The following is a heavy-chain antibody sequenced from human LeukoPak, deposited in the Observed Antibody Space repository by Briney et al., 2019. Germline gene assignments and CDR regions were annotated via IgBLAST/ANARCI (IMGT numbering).Heavy chain of an antibody. V-gene: IGHV4-61*05. Sequence: SETLSLTCTVSGGSISSSSYYWGWIHQPPGEGLEWIGYIYYSGTTSYNPSLKSRVTISLDTSKNQFSLKLSSVTAADTAMYYCAGGIAAAGTLWFFQHWGQGTLVTVSS. D-gene: IGHD6-13*01. J-gene: IGHJ1*01. CDR3: AGGIAAAGTLWFFQH. CDR2: IYYSGTT. CDR1: GGSISSSSYY.